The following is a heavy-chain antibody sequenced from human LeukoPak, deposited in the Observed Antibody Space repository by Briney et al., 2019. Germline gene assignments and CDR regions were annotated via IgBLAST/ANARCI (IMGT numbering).Heavy chain of an antibody. Sequence: SVKVSCKASGYTFTSYHMHWVRQAPGQGLEWMGGIIPNFGTRNYAQKFQGRVTITADKSTNTAYMELSSLRSEDTAVYYCAREAAADDYGDYGSIDIWGQGTVVTVSS. CDR2: IIPNFGTR. D-gene: IGHD4-17*01. CDR3: AREAAADDYGDYGSIDI. CDR1: GYTFTSYH. V-gene: IGHV1-69*06. J-gene: IGHJ3*02.